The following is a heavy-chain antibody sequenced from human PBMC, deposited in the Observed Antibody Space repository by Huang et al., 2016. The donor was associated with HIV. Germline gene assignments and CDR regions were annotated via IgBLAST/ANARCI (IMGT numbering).Heavy chain of an antibody. CDR3: AKEFEVVTGYHYYGMDV. V-gene: IGHV3-30*18. CDR2: RSYDGSSK. CDR1: GFSFSSYG. D-gene: IGHD2-21*02. J-gene: IGHJ6*02. Sequence: QVHLVESGGGVVQPGRSLRLSCAPSGFSFSSYGMNWVRQAPGKVLEWVAVRSYDGSSKYYADSVRGRFTISRDNSKNRLYLQMNSLRVEDTAIYYCAKEFEVVTGYHYYGMDVWGQGTTVTVSS.